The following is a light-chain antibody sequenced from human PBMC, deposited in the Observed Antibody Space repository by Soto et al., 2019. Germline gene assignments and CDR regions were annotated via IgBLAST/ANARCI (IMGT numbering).Light chain of an antibody. CDR3: QQDSSWPLT. CDR1: QDIRSS. CDR2: GAY. Sequence: VLTQSPANLSVSPGERVTLSCRASQDIRSSLAWYQQKPGQAPRLLIYGAYIRATGVTATFSGSGSGTEFTLSISSLQSEHLGVYYCQQDSSWPLTVGGGTQVDIK. J-gene: IGKJ4*01. V-gene: IGKV3-15*01.